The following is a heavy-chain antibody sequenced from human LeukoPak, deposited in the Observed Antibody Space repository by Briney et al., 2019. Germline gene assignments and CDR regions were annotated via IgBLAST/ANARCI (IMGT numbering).Heavy chain of an antibody. V-gene: IGHV3-30*17. Sequence: PGGSLRLSCAVSEFTFSNYAVHWVRQPPGKGLEGVAVVSSHGNDGYYADSVRGRFTISRDNSKNTLYLQIDSLRLEDTAIYYCTRDTYNFNDFDYWGQGTLVTVSS. CDR3: TRDTYNFNDFDY. CDR1: EFTFSNYA. CDR2: VSSHGNDG. D-gene: IGHD5-24*01. J-gene: IGHJ4*02.